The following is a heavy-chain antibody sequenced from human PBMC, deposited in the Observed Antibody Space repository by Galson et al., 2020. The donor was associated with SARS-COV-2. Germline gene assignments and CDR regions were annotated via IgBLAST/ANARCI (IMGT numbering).Heavy chain of an antibody. J-gene: IGHJ5*01. CDR2: FIPIFGAA. CDR1: GGTFNIDS. D-gene: IGHD3-10*01. Sequence: SVKVSCKAYGGTFNIDSVSWVRQAPGQGLEWLGGFIPIFGAARNAQKFQGRVTISADESTRTVYMELSSLRSEDTAVYYCARAPEFSPYTWFDSWGQGTLVIVPS. V-gene: IGHV1-69*13. CDR3: ARAPEFSPYTWFDS.